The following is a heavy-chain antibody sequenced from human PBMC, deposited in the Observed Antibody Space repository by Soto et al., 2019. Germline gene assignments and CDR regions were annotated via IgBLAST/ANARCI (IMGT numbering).Heavy chain of an antibody. V-gene: IGHV4-59*01. CDR3: ARDLWGYCGVACYPLDV. CDR1: GASISRYY. CDR2: LYNTGST. D-gene: IGHD2-21*02. J-gene: IGHJ6*02. Sequence: QVRLQESGPGLVKPSETLSLTCTVSGASISRYYWSWIRQSPGKGLEWIGYLYNTGSTIYNPSLKSRVTISVDTSKNQFALKMTSVTAADTAGYYCARDLWGYCGVACYPLDVWGQGTTVTVSS.